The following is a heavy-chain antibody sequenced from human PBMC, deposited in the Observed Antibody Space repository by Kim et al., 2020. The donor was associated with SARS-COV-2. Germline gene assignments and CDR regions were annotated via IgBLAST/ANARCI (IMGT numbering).Heavy chain of an antibody. V-gene: IGHV3-21*01. J-gene: IGHJ6*01. D-gene: IGHD3-22*01. Sequence: GGSLRLSCAASGFTFSSYSMNWVRQAPGKGLEWVSSISSSSSYIYYAASVKGRFTISRDNAKNSLYLQMNSLRAEDTAVYYCASFYDSSGYYYGGYYYY. CDR2: ISSSSSYI. CDR1: GFTFSSYS. CDR3: ASFYDSSGYYYGGYYYY.